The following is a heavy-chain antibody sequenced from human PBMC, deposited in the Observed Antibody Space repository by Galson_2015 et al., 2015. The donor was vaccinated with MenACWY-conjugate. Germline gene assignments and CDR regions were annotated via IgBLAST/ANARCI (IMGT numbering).Heavy chain of an antibody. CDR3: ARGHYGMDV. Sequence: LSCAASGFTFRNSWMTWVRQAPGKGLEWVASIKKDGSEKYYVDSVKGRFTISRDNAKNSMYLEMNSLRVEDTAVYSCARGHYGMDVWGQGTTVTASS. CDR1: GFTFRNSW. J-gene: IGHJ6*02. V-gene: IGHV3-7*03. CDR2: IKKDGSEK.